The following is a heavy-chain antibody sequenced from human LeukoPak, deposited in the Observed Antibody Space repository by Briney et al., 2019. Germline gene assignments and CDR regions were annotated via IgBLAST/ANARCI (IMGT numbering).Heavy chain of an antibody. CDR3: AKDDGSGWNPIDY. J-gene: IGHJ4*02. D-gene: IGHD6-19*01. CDR1: GFTFSSYG. CDR2: IWYDGSNK. Sequence: GGSLRLSCAASGFTFSSYGMHWVRQAPGKGLEWVAVIWYDGSNKYYADSVKGRFTISRDNSKDTLYLQMNSLRAEDTAVYYCAKDDGSGWNPIDYWGQGTLSPSPQ. V-gene: IGHV3-30*02.